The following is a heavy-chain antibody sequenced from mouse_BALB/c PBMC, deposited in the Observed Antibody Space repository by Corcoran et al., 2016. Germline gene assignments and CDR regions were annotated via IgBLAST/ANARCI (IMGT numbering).Heavy chain of an antibody. CDR3: ARSYYRGMDY. J-gene: IGHJ4*01. D-gene: IGHD2-12*01. V-gene: IGHV9-1*02. CDR1: GYTFTNYG. CDR2: INTYTGEP. Sequence: QIQLVQSGPELKKPGETVKISCKASGYTFTNYGINLVKKAPGKGLKWMGWINTYTGEPTYADDFKGRFAFSLETSASNAYLQINNLKNEDMATYFCARSYYRGMDYWGQGTSVTVSS.